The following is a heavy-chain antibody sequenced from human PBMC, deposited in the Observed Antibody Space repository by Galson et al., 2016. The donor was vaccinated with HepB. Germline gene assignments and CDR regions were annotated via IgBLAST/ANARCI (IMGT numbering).Heavy chain of an antibody. V-gene: IGHV1-46*01. CDR2: INPSSGST. CDR3: ARDRKSVDWLLYNGHFDS. Sequence: SVKVSCKASGYTFSNYYMHWVRQAPGQGLEWMGIINPSSGSTTYAQKFQGRVTMTRDPSASTVYMALSSLRSEDTAVYYCARDRKSVDWLLYNGHFDSWGQGTLVTVSS. CDR1: GYTFSNYY. J-gene: IGHJ4*02. D-gene: IGHD3-9*01.